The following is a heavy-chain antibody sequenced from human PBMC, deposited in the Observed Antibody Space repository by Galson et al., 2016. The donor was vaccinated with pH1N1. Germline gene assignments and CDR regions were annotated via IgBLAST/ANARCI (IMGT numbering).Heavy chain of an antibody. J-gene: IGHJ6*03. V-gene: IGHV1-69*13. CDR3: ARGTGQYYYYYYMDV. D-gene: IGHD3/OR15-3a*01. CDR2: IIGIFGIP. Sequence: SVKVSCKASGGTFSSYAINWVRQAPGQGLEWMGGIIGIFGIPKYAQNFQGRVTITADESTRTAYMELSSLRSDDTAVYYYARGTGQYYYYYYMDVWDKGTTVIVSS. CDR1: GGTFSSYA.